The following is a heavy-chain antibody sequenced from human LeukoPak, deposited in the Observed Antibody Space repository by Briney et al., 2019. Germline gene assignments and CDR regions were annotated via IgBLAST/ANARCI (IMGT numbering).Heavy chain of an antibody. V-gene: IGHV1-69*05. CDR2: IIPIFGTA. J-gene: IGHJ4*02. CDR1: GGTFSSYA. D-gene: IGHD3-10*01. Sequence: ASVKVSCKASGGTFSSYAISWVRQAPGQGLEWMGGIIPIFGTANYAQKFQGRVTITTDESTNTAYMELSSLRSEDTAVYYCAGYGPPLDYYFDYWGQGTLVTVSS. CDR3: AGYGPPLDYYFDY.